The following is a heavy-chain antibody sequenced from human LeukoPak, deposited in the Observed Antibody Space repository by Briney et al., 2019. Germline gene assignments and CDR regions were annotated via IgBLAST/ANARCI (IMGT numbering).Heavy chain of an antibody. CDR3: TRARTIFGVVIIY. D-gene: IGHD3-3*01. CDR2: IRSKAYGGTT. CDR1: GFIFGAYA. Sequence: QSGGSLRLSCTASGFIFGAYAMSWVRQAPGKGLEWVGFIRSKAYGGTTEYAASVKGRFTISRDDSKSIAYLQMNSLKTEDTAVYYCTRARTIFGVVIIYWGQGTLVTVSS. J-gene: IGHJ4*02. V-gene: IGHV3-49*04.